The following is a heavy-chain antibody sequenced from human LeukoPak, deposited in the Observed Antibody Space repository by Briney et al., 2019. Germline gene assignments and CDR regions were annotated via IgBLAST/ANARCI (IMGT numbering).Heavy chain of an antibody. CDR1: GGSISSYY. D-gene: IGHD3-22*01. J-gene: IGHJ4*02. CDR3: AGSFRYCYDSSGYRIDY. V-gene: IGHV4-4*07. Sequence: SETLSLTCTVSGGSISSYYWSWIRQPARKGLDLIGRIYTSGSTNYNPSLKSRVTMSVDTSKNQFSLKLSSVTAADTAVYYCAGSFRYCYDSSGYRIDYWGQGTLVTVSS. CDR2: IYTSGST.